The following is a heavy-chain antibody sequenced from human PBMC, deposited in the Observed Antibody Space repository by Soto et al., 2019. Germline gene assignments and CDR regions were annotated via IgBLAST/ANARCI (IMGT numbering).Heavy chain of an antibody. Sequence: PGGSLRLSCAASGFTFSSYWMSWVRQAPGKGLEWVANIKQDGSEKYYVDSVKGRFTISRDNAKNSLYLQMNSLRAEDTAVYYCARVGRGLWSGHNWFDPWGQGTLVTVSS. V-gene: IGHV3-7*03. CDR1: GFTFSSYW. J-gene: IGHJ5*02. CDR2: IKQDGSEK. D-gene: IGHD3-3*01. CDR3: ARVGRGLWSGHNWFDP.